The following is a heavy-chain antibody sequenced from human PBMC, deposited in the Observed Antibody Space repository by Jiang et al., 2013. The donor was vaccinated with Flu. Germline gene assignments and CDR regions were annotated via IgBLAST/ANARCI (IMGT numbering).Heavy chain of an antibody. CDR1: GFSFDDYS. CDR3: AKSGAKWLEFHNFDY. D-gene: IGHD6-19*01. CDR2: INSDGAST. V-gene: IGHV3-43*01. J-gene: IGHJ4*02. Sequence: RLSCAASGFSFDDYSLYWVRQAPGKGLEWVSLINSDGASTSYADSVRGRFTISRDNSKNSLYLEMRSLRTEDSALYYCAKSGAKWLEFHNFDYWGQGTQVTVSS.